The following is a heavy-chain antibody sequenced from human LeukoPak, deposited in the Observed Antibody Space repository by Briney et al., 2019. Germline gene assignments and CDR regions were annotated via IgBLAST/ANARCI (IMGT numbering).Heavy chain of an antibody. V-gene: IGHV4-59*08. Sequence: PSETLSLTCTVSGGPIGSYYWSWIRQPPGKGLEWIGYIYYSGSTDYNPSLKSRVTISVDTSKNQFSLKLSSVTAADTAVYYCARRVSGSLYYFDYWGQGTLVTVSS. CDR3: ARRVSGSLYYFDY. CDR2: IYYSGST. J-gene: IGHJ4*02. CDR1: GGPIGSYY. D-gene: IGHD3-10*01.